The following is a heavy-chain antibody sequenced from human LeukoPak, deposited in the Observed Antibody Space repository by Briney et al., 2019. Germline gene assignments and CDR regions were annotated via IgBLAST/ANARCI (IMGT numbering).Heavy chain of an antibody. CDR2: IIPILGTA. CDR1: GGTFSSYA. D-gene: IGHD3-3*01. Sequence: SVKVSCKASGGTFSSYAISWVRQAPGQGLEWMGGIIPILGTANYAQKFQGRVTITADESTSTAYMELSSLRSEDTAVYYCARDATNFWSGYSYYYYMDVWGKGTTVTVSS. V-gene: IGHV1-69*01. CDR3: ARDATNFWSGYSYYYYMDV. J-gene: IGHJ6*03.